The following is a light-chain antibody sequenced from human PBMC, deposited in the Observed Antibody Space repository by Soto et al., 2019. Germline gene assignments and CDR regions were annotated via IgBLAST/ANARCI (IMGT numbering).Light chain of an antibody. CDR1: QSVGRN. Sequence: EIVMTQSPVALSVSPGESAALSCRASQSVGRNFAWYQQRPGQAPRVLIYGTSTRATGVPARFSGSGSGTDFTLTISSLQSEDFAVYYCQHYNKSPYTFGQGTRLEIK. CDR3: QHYNKSPYT. V-gene: IGKV3-15*01. CDR2: GTS. J-gene: IGKJ2*01.